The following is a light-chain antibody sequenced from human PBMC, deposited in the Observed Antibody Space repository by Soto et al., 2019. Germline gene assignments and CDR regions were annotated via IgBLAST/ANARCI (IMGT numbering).Light chain of an antibody. V-gene: IGLV1-40*01. J-gene: IGLJ1*01. CDR3: QSYDNSLSGAGV. Sequence: QSVLTQTPSGSGAPGQRVTISCTGSSSNIGAGCDVHWYQQLPGTAPKLLIYGNSNRPSGVPDRFSGSKSGTSASLAITGLQAEDEADYYCQSYDNSLSGAGVFGSGTKLTVL. CDR2: GNS. CDR1: SSNIGAGCD.